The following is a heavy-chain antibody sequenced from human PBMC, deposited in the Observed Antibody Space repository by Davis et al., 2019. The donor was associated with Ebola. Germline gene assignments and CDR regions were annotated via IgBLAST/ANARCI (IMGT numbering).Heavy chain of an antibody. CDR1: GFTFSSYA. CDR3: AKFPWPLWFREYQEPNWFDP. Sequence: GESLKISCAASGFTFSSYAMSWVRQAPGKGLEGVSCISSSGSTIYYADSVKGRFTISRDNAKNSLYLQMNSLRAEDTAVYYCAKFPWPLWFREYQEPNWFDPWGQGTLVPVSS. J-gene: IGHJ5*02. V-gene: IGHV3-48*04. CDR2: ISSSGSTI. D-gene: IGHD3-10*01.